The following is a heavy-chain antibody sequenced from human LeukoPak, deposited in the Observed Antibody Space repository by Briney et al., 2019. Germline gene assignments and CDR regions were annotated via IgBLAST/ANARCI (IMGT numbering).Heavy chain of an antibody. J-gene: IGHJ6*03. CDR1: AFSVSTNY. Sequence: GGSLRLSCAASAFSVSTNYMSWVRQAPGRGLEWASVMYTVGTTHYADSVKGRCTISRDTSTNTVYLQLNSLRAEDTATYYCAGYGGTYPYYMDVWGKGTTVTLSS. CDR2: MYTVGTT. D-gene: IGHD1-26*01. CDR3: AGYGGTYPYYMDV. V-gene: IGHV3-66*01.